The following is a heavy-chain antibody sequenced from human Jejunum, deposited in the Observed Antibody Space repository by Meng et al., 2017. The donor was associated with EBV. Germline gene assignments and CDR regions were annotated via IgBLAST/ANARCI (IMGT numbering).Heavy chain of an antibody. CDR1: GYTFTGHW. D-gene: IGHD2-2*01. CDR3: ARDISSSTGWWLDP. Sequence: QVQLVEYGAEVKNPGASVKVSCKTSGYTFTGHWVHWVRQAPGQGLEWMGIINPNDGSTSHAQKFQGRVTMTRDTSTSRVYMELSSLTSEDTAVYYCARDISSSTGWWLDPWGQGTLVTVSS. CDR2: INPNDGST. J-gene: IGHJ5*02. V-gene: IGHV1-46*01.